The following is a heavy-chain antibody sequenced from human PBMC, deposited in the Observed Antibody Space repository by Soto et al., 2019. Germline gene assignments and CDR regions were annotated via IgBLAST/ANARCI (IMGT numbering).Heavy chain of an antibody. D-gene: IGHD4-17*01. J-gene: IGHJ4*02. CDR3: ARGDYGGNSDDY. Sequence: QVLLQQWGAGLLKPSETLSLTCAVYGGSFSDYYWSWIRQSPGKGLEWIGEINHSGSTNYNPSLKSRGIISVDTSKNQFSLKLSAVTAADTAVYYCARGDYGGNSDDYWGRGTLVTVSS. V-gene: IGHV4-34*01. CDR2: INHSGST. CDR1: GGSFSDYY.